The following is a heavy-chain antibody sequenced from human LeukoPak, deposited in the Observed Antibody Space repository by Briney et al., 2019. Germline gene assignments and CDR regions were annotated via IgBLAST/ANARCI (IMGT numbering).Heavy chain of an antibody. D-gene: IGHD4-17*01. CDR3: ARERLTTVTGEFDY. CDR2: INWNGGST. CDR1: GFTFDDYG. Sequence: GGSLRLFCAASGFTFDDYGMSWVRQAPGKGLEWVSGINWNGGSTGYADSVKGRFTISRDNAKNSLYLQMNSLRAEDTALYYCARERLTTVTGEFDYWGQGTLVTVSS. V-gene: IGHV3-20*04. J-gene: IGHJ4*02.